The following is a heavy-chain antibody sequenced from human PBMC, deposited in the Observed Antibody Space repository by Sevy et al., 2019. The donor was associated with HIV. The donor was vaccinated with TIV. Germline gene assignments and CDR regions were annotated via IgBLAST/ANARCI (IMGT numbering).Heavy chain of an antibody. J-gene: IGHJ1*01. CDR3: TTGGSLFQH. D-gene: IGHD3-16*01. Sequence: GGSLRLSCAASGFNFSKVWMSWVRQAPGKGLEWVAHIKSKTDGGTTDYAAPVRGRFGISRDDSKNSLFLQMNSLKIEDTAVYYCTTGGSLFQHWGQGTLVTVSS. V-gene: IGHV3-15*01. CDR1: GFNFSKVW. CDR2: IKSKTDGGTT.